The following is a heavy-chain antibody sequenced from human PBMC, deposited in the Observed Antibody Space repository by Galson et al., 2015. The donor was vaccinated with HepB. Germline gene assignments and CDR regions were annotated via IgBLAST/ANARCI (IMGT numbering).Heavy chain of an antibody. Sequence: SLRLSCAASGFTFSSYSMNWVRQAPGKGLEWVSSISSSSSYIYYADSVKGRFTISRDNAKNSLYLQMNSLRAEDTAVYYCARGVRGSITMIVVVAFDIWGQGTMVTVSS. CDR1: GFTFSSYS. D-gene: IGHD3-22*01. J-gene: IGHJ3*02. CDR3: ARGVRGSITMIVVVAFDI. CDR2: ISSSSSYI. V-gene: IGHV3-21*01.